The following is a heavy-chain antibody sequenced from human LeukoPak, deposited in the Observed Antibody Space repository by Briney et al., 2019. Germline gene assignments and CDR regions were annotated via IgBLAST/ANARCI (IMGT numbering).Heavy chain of an antibody. D-gene: IGHD3-3*01. CDR3: TTDFNYDFWSGYSPFDY. CDR1: GFTFGDYA. Sequence: PGGSLRLSCTASGFTFGDYAMSWVRQAPGKGLEWVGRIKSKTDGGTTDYAAPVKGRFTISRDDSKNTLYLQMNSLKTEDTAVYYCTTDFNYDFWSGYSPFDYWGQGTLVTVSS. CDR2: IKSKTDGGTT. J-gene: IGHJ4*02. V-gene: IGHV3-15*01.